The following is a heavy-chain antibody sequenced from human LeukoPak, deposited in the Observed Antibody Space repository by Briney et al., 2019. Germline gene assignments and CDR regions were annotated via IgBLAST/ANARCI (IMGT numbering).Heavy chain of an antibody. Sequence: SVKVSCKASGGTFSSYAISWVRQAPGQGLEWMGGIIPIFGTANYAQKFQGRVTITTDESTSTAYMELSGLRSEDTAVYYCARGEYYGSGRQYGKKPIDYWGQGTLVTVSS. CDR3: ARGEYYGSGRQYGKKPIDY. D-gene: IGHD3-10*01. V-gene: IGHV1-69*05. CDR2: IIPIFGTA. J-gene: IGHJ4*02. CDR1: GGTFSSYA.